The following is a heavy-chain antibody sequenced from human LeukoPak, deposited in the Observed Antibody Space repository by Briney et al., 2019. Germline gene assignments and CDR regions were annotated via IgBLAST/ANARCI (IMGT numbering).Heavy chain of an antibody. Sequence: GGSLRLSCAASGFTVSSNYMSWVRQAPGKGLEWVSVIYSGGSTYYADSVKGRFTISRDNSKNTLYLQMNSLRAEDTAVYYCARGVHYYDSSAPPDYWGQGTLVTVSS. D-gene: IGHD3-22*01. CDR1: GFTVSSNY. J-gene: IGHJ4*02. V-gene: IGHV3-53*01. CDR3: ARGVHYYDSSAPPDY. CDR2: IYSGGST.